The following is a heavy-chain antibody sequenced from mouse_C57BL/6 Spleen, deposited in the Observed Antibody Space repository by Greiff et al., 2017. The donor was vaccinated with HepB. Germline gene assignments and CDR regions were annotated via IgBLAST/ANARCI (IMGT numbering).Heavy chain of an antibody. CDR2: INPYNGGT. CDR1: GYTFTDYN. Sequence: EVQLQQSGPELVKPGASVKMSCKASGYTFTDYNMHWVKQSHGKSLEWIGYINPYNGGTNYNQKFKGKATLTVNKSSSTAYMKLRSLTSEDSAVYYCASSVCYYGSIYCAMDYWGQGTSVTVAS. V-gene: IGHV1-22*01. D-gene: IGHD1-1*01. CDR3: ASSVCYYGSIYCAMDY. J-gene: IGHJ4*01.